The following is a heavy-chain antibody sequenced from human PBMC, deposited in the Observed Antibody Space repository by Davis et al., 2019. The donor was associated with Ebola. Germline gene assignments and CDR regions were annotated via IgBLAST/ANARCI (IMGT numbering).Heavy chain of an antibody. Sequence: GGSLRLSCAASGFTFSSYGMHWVRQAPGKGLEWVAVISYDGSDKYYADSVKGRFTISRDNAKNTLYLQMNSLRAEDTAVYYCARGFRATMIVGAEDRWFDPWGQGTLVTVSS. J-gene: IGHJ5*02. D-gene: IGHD3-22*01. CDR3: ARGFRATMIVGAEDRWFDP. CDR1: GFTFSSYG. V-gene: IGHV3-30*03. CDR2: ISYDGSDK.